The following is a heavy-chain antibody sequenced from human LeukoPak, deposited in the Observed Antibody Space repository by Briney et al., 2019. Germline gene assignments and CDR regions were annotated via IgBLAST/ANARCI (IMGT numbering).Heavy chain of an antibody. Sequence: SGPTLVNPTQTLTLTCAFSGFSLNTRGVGVGWIRQPPGRALEWLALIYWDDDRRYSTSLKSRLTITKDTSKNQVVLTITNMDPVDTATYFCAHRKNYYDSSVFDNWGQGTLVTVSS. CDR1: GFSLNTRGVG. CDR2: IYWDDDR. V-gene: IGHV2-5*02. D-gene: IGHD3-22*01. CDR3: AHRKNYYDSSVFDN. J-gene: IGHJ4*02.